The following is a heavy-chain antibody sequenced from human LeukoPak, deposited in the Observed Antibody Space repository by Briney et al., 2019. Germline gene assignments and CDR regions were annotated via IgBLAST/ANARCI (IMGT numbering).Heavy chain of an antibody. Sequence: GGSLRLSCAASGFTFSDYYMSWIRQAPGKGLEWLSYINPTSGYTPYADSVRGRFTISRDNAKNSLYLQMNSLRAEDTAVYYCARDPTSRGWYYFDYWGQGTLVTVSS. CDR3: ARDPTSRGWYYFDY. D-gene: IGHD2-15*01. CDR2: INPTSGYT. J-gene: IGHJ4*02. CDR1: GFTFSDYY. V-gene: IGHV3-11*06.